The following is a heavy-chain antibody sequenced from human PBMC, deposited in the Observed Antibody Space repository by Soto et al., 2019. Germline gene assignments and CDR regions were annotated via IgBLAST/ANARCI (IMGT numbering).Heavy chain of an antibody. CDR2: ISAYNGNT. J-gene: IGHJ5*02. V-gene: IGHV1-18*01. Sequence: XSVKVSYKASGYTFTSYGISLVRHTPGQGLEWMGWISAYNGNTNYAQKLQGRVTMTTDTSTSTAYMELRSLRSDDTAVYYCARDGDTATPVSWFDPWGQGTLVTVSS. CDR3: ARDGDTATPVSWFDP. D-gene: IGHD5-18*01. CDR1: GYTFTSYG.